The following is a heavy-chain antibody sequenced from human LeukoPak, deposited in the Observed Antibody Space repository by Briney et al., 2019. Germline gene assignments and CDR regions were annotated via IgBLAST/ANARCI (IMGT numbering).Heavy chain of an antibody. CDR2: INHSGNT. D-gene: IGHD2-15*01. J-gene: IGHJ4*02. Sequence: SETLSLTCAVYGESFSGYYWNWIRQPPGKGLEWIGEINHSGNTKYNPSLKSRATISADTSKNQFSLKLSSVTAADTAVYYCARYRGVVGIDYWGQGTLVTVSS. V-gene: IGHV4-34*01. CDR3: ARYRGVVGIDY. CDR1: GESFSGYY.